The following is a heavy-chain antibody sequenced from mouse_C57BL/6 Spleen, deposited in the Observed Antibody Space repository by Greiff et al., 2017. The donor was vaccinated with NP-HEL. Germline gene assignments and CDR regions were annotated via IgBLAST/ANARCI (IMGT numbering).Heavy chain of an antibody. D-gene: IGHD1-1*01. J-gene: IGHJ4*01. CDR3: ASIYYYGSSHYAMDY. Sequence: QVQLKESGPGLVQPSQSLSITCTVSGFSLTSYGVHWVRQSPGKGLEWLGVIWSGGSTDYNAAFISRLSISKDNSKSQVFFKMNSLQADDTAIYYCASIYYYGSSHYAMDYWGQGTSVTVSS. V-gene: IGHV2-2*01. CDR1: GFSLTSYG. CDR2: IWSGGST.